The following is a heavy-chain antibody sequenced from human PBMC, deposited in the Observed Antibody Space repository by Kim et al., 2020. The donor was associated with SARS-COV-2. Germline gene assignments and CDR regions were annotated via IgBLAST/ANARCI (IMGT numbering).Heavy chain of an antibody. D-gene: IGHD3-3*01. CDR2: INTKKGDT. J-gene: IGHJ4*02. Sequence: ASVKVSCKTSGYIFSSYGFSWVRQAPGQGLEWMGWINTKKGDTNYIQKFQDRVIMTTDSSTSTAYMELRSLKSDDTAIYYCVRGTWGVVNDYWGQGTLVTVSS. CDR1: GYIFSSYG. CDR3: VRGTWGVVNDY. V-gene: IGHV1-18*01.